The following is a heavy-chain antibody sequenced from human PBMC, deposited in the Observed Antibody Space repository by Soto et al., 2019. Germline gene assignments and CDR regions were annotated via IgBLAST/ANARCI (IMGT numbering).Heavy chain of an antibody. Sequence: SETLSLTCAVYGGSFSGYYWSWIRQPPGKGLEWIGEINHSGSTNYNPSLKSRVTISVDTSKNQFSLKLSSVTAADTAVYYRARGYYYDSSGYSENWFDPWGQGTLVTVSS. CDR3: ARGYYYDSSGYSENWFDP. CDR2: INHSGST. D-gene: IGHD3-22*01. V-gene: IGHV4-34*01. CDR1: GGSFSGYY. J-gene: IGHJ5*02.